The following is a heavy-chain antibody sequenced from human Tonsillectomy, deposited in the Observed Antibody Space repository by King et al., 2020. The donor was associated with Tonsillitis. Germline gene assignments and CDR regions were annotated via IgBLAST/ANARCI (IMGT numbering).Heavy chain of an antibody. Sequence: VQLVESGGGLVQPGGSLRLSCSASGFTFSRYAMHWVRQAPGKGLEYVSAISSNGGSTYYADSVKGRFTISRDNSKNTLYLQMRSLRAEDTAVYYCVKAPGYSSCWSYFDYWGQGTLVTVFS. CDR2: ISSNGGST. D-gene: IGHD6-19*01. J-gene: IGHJ4*02. V-gene: IGHV3-64D*06. CDR1: GFTFSRYA. CDR3: VKAPGYSSCWSYFDY.